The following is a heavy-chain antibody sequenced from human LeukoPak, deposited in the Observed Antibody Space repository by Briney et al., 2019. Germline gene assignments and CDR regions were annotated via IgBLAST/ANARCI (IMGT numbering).Heavy chain of an antibody. Sequence: SETLSLNCTVSAGSISGYSWSWIRQSAGKGLVGIGRPYTSGNTNYNHSFESRVTMSIDTSKKQFSIKLNSVTDADAAVYYCARDKPAGPWGQGTLVTVSS. CDR2: PYTSGNT. D-gene: IGHD1-14*01. V-gene: IGHV4-4*07. J-gene: IGHJ5*02. CDR3: ARDKPAGP. CDR1: AGSISGYS.